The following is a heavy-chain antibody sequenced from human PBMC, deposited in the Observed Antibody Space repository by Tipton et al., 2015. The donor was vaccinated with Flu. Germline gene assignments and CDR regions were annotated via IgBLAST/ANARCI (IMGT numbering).Heavy chain of an antibody. Sequence: TLSLTCTVSGGSISSYYWSWIRQPPGKGLEWIGYIYYSGSTNYNPSLKSRVTISVDTSKNQFSLKLSSVTAADTAVYYCARGDDYGDYVPSHPLGYWGQGTLVTVSS. CDR1: GGSISSYY. CDR3: ARGDDYGDYVPSHPLGY. D-gene: IGHD4-17*01. CDR2: IYYSGST. V-gene: IGHV4-59*08. J-gene: IGHJ4*02.